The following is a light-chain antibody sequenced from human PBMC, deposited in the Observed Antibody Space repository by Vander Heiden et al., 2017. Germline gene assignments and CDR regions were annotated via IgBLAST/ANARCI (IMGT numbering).Light chain of an antibody. Sequence: EIVMPPSPDSRSMSPAESATLSCRASQSLTHHLAGYQPTRAQPPRPLIFASSTRVAGVPARCRGTGTETGTGFTQTNSSVQFEDSAVYYWQQYKNWAPSTVGRGNSWPPSTFGQGTNLEIK. J-gene: IGKJ2*02. CDR2: ASS. CDR1: QSLTHH. V-gene: IGKV3-15*01. CDR3: QQYKNWAPSTVGRGNSWPPST.